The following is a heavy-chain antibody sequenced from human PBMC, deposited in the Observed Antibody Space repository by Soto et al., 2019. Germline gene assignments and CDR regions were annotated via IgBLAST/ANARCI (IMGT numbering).Heavy chain of an antibody. J-gene: IGHJ3*02. CDR1: GYTFTSYG. CDR2: ISAYNGNT. V-gene: IGHV1-18*04. Sequence: VASVNVSCKASGYTFTSYGISWVRQAPGQGLEWMGWISAYNGNTNYAQKLQGRVTMTTDTSTSTAYMELRSLRSDDTAVYYCASANYYDSSGYAFDIWGQGTMVTVSS. CDR3: ASANYYDSSGYAFDI. D-gene: IGHD3-22*01.